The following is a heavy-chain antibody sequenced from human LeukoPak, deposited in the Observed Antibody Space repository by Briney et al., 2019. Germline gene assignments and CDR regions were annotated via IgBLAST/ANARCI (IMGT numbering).Heavy chain of an antibody. CDR1: GGSFSGYY. V-gene: IGHV4-34*01. CDR3: ARGQLMSARFDP. Sequence: SETLSLTCAVYGGSFSGYYWSWIRQPPGKGLEWIGEINHSGSTNYNPSLKSRVTISVDTSKNQFSLKLSSVTAADTAVYYCARGQLMSARFDPWGQGTLVTVSS. D-gene: IGHD1-1*01. CDR2: INHSGST. J-gene: IGHJ5*02.